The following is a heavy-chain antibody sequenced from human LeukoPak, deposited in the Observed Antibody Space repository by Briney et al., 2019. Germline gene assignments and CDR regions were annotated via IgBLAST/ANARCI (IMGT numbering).Heavy chain of an antibody. CDR3: ARKHGDY. Sequence: SETLSLTCTVSGDSITSYYWTWIRQPPGKGLEWIGYIYYSGSTNYNPSLKSRVTISVDTSKNQFSLRLSSMTAADTAVYYCARKHGDYWGQGTLVTVSS. CDR1: GDSITSYY. V-gene: IGHV4-59*01. CDR2: IYYSGST. J-gene: IGHJ4*02.